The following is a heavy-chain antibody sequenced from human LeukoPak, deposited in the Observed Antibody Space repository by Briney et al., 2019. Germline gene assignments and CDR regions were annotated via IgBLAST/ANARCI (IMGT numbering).Heavy chain of an antibody. CDR1: GDSISSSNYY. J-gene: IGHJ4*02. D-gene: IGHD2-2*01. CDR3: ARSPTKRVPEDY. CDR2: IYYSGST. V-gene: IGHV4-39*01. Sequence: PSKTLSLTCTVSGDSISSSNYYWGWIRQPPGTGLEWIASIYYSGSTYYNPSLKSRVTISVDMSKNQFSLRLSSVTAADTAVYYCARSPTKRVPEDYWGQGTLVTVSS.